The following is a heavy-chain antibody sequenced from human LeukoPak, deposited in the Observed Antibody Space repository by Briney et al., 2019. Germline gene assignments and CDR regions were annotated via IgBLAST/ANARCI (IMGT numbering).Heavy chain of an antibody. CDR2: IYPADSDT. CDR3: ARSTHYYDSSGSPDY. Sequence: GESLKISGKGSGYSITNYWIAWVRQMPGKGLEWMGIIYPADSDTRYSPSFQGQVTISADKSISTAYLQWSSLKASDTAMYYCARSTHYYDSSGSPDYWGQGTLVTVSS. D-gene: IGHD3-22*01. V-gene: IGHV5-51*01. CDR1: GYSITNYW. J-gene: IGHJ4*02.